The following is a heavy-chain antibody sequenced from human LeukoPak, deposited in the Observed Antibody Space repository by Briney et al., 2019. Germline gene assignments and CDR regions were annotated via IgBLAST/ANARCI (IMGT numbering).Heavy chain of an antibody. CDR3: ARQVSDYFYYYIDG. J-gene: IGHJ6*03. V-gene: IGHV4-38-2*01. Sequence: PSETLSLTCAVSGYSISSGYYWGWIRQPPGKGLEWVGSIYYSGTTYYNSSLKSRVTISEDTSKNRFSLMLTSVTAADTAVYYCARQVSDYFYYYIDGWGEGTTVIVSS. CDR2: IYYSGTT. CDR1: GYSISSGYY.